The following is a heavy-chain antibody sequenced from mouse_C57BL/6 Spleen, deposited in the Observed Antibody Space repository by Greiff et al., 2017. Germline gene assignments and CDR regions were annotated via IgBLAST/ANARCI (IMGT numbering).Heavy chain of an antibody. J-gene: IGHJ4*01. CDR3: ARSEYYSNYVAMDY. V-gene: IGHV1-50*01. Sequence: QVQLQQPGAELVKPGASVKLSCKASGYTFTSYWMQWVKQRPGQGLEWIGEIDPSDSYTNYNQKFKGKATLTVDTSSSTADMQLSSLTSEDSAVYYCARSEYYSNYVAMDYWGQGTSVTVSA. D-gene: IGHD2-5*01. CDR2: IDPSDSYT. CDR1: GYTFTSYW.